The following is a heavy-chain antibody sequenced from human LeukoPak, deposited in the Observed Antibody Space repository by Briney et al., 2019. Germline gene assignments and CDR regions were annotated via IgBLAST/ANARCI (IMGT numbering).Heavy chain of an antibody. V-gene: IGHV4-59*01. D-gene: IGHD4-17*01. CDR3: ARGGNDYGDYPFLFYYYYGMDV. Sequence: PSETLSLTCTVSGGSISSYYWSWIRQPPGKGLEWIGYIYYSGSTNYNPSLKSRVTISVDTSKNQFSLKLSSVTAADTAVYYCARGGNDYGDYPFLFYYYYGMDVWGQGTTVTVSS. J-gene: IGHJ6*02. CDR2: IYYSGST. CDR1: GGSISSYY.